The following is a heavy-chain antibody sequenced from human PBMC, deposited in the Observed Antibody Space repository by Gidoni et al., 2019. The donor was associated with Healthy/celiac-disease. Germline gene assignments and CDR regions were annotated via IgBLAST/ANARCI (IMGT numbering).Heavy chain of an antibody. D-gene: IGHD4-17*01. CDR1: GYTFTGYY. Sequence: QVQLVQSGAEVKKPGASVKVSCKASGYTFTGYYMHWVRQAPGQGLEWMGWINPNSSGTSISTAYMALSRLRSDDTAVYYCAGGYDYGDYRRHYYYYGMDVWGQGTTVTVSS. CDR2: INPNSSG. J-gene: IGHJ6*02. CDR3: AGGYDYGDYRRHYYYYGMDV. V-gene: IGHV1-2*02.